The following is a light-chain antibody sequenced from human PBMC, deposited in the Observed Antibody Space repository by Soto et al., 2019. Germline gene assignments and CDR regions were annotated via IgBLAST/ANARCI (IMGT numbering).Light chain of an antibody. CDR2: GAS. J-gene: IGKJ5*01. Sequence: DIQLTQSPSFLSASVGDRVTITCRASQGISSYLAWYQQKPGKAPKLLIYGASTLQSGVPLRFSGSGSGTEFTLTISSLQPEDFATYYCQQLNSYPPTFGQGTRLEIK. CDR3: QQLNSYPPT. V-gene: IGKV1-9*01. CDR1: QGISSY.